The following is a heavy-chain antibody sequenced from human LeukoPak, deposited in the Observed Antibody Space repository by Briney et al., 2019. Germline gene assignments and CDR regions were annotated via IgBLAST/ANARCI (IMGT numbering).Heavy chain of an antibody. V-gene: IGHV3-48*03. Sequence: GGSLRLSCAASGFTFSSYEMNWVRQAPGKGLEWVSYISSSGSTIYYADSVKGRFTISRDNAKNSLYLQMNSLRAEDTAVYYCARDDTIEKNIVVVPAAYYYYYGMDVWGKGTTVTVSS. CDR2: ISSSGSTI. CDR1: GFTFSSYE. D-gene: IGHD2-2*01. J-gene: IGHJ6*04. CDR3: ARDDTIEKNIVVVPAAYYYYYGMDV.